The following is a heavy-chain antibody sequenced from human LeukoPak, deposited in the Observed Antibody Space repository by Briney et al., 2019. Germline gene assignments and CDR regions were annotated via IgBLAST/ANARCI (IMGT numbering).Heavy chain of an antibody. Sequence: GGSLRLSCAASGFTVSSNYMIWVRPALGKGLERVSVIYSGGSTYYADSVKGRFTISRDNSKNTVYLQMNSLRAEDTAVYYCASPAVWGELSLRYWGQGTLVTVSS. V-gene: IGHV3-53*01. CDR3: ASPAVWGELSLRY. CDR1: GFTVSSNY. J-gene: IGHJ4*02. CDR2: IYSGGST. D-gene: IGHD3-16*02.